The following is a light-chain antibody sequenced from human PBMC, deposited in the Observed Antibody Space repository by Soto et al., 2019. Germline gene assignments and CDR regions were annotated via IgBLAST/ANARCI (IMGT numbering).Light chain of an antibody. V-gene: IGLV2-14*03. CDR2: EVS. CDR1: SSDVGAYDF. J-gene: IGLJ1*01. CDR3: SSYTTSSTRV. Sequence: QPVLTQPASVSGSPGQSITISCTGTSSDVGAYDFVSWYQQHPDKAPKLMIYEVSNRPSGVSHRFSGSKSVNTATLTISGLQAEDEADYYCSSYTTSSTRVFGTGTKLTVL.